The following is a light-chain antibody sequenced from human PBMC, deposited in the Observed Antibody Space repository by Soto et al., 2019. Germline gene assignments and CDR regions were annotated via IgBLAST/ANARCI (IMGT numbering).Light chain of an antibody. J-gene: IGKJ1*01. Sequence: AIRMTQSPSSFSASTGDRVTITCRASQGISSYLAWYQQKPGKAPKLLIYAASTLQSGVPSRFSGSGSGTDCTLTISCLQSEDFATYYSQQYYSYPQTFGQGTKVEIK. CDR1: QGISSY. CDR3: QQYYSYPQT. V-gene: IGKV1-8*01. CDR2: AAS.